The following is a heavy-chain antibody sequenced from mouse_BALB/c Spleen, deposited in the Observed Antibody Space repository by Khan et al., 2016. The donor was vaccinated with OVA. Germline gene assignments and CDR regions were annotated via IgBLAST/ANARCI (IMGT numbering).Heavy chain of an antibody. CDR2: IYPGSGST. D-gene: IGHD2-12*01. J-gene: IGHJ3*01. V-gene: IGHV1S22*01. CDR1: GYTFTSYW. CDR3: TRWSYWFAY. Sequence: LQQPGSELVRPGASVKLSCKASGYTFTSYWMHWVKQRPGQGLVWIGDIYPGSGSTNYDEKFKSKATLTVDTSSSTAYMQLSSLTSEYSAGYYCTRWSYWFAYWGQGTLVTVSA.